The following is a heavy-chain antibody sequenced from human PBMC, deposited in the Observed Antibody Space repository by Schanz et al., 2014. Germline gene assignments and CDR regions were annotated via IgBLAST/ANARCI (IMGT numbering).Heavy chain of an antibody. CDR2: ISYEESDR. D-gene: IGHD1-26*01. J-gene: IGHJ4*02. CDR3: AKYGTGKGVSFEY. CDR1: GFPFSRYA. Sequence: QVQLVESGGGVVQPGMSLTLSCAASGFPFSRYALHWVRQAPGKGLEWVALISYEESDRHYADSVKGRFTISRDNAKNSLYLQMNSLTAEDTAVYYCAKYGTGKGVSFEYWGQGTLVTVSS. V-gene: IGHV3-30*18.